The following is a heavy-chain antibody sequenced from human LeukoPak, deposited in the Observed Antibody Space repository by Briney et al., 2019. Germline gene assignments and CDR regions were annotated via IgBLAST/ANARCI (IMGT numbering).Heavy chain of an antibody. J-gene: IGHJ4*02. CDR3: ARVPPRYYDSSGYLDY. D-gene: IGHD3-22*01. CDR1: GGSISSGGYY. V-gene: IGHV4-31*03. CDR2: IYYSGST. Sequence: SETLSLTCTVSGGSISSGGYYRSWIRQHPGKGLEWIGYIYYSGSTYYNPSLKSRVTISVDTSKNQFSLKLSSVTAADTAVYYCARVPPRYYDSSGYLDYWGQGTLVTVSS.